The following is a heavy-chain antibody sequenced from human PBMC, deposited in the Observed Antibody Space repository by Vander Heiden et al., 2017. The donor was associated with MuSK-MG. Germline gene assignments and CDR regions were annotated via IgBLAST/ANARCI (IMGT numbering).Heavy chain of an antibody. CDR1: GFTFSTYR. V-gene: IGHV3-7*01. CDR3: ARQGGASY. CDR2: IKEDGNEK. Sequence: EVQLVESGGDLVQPGGSLRLSCAASGFTFSTYRMTWVRQAPGKGLEWVANIKEDGNEKYYVDSVKGRFTISRDNAKNSLFLQMNSLRVEDTAVYYCARQGGASYWGQGTLVTVSS. J-gene: IGHJ4*02.